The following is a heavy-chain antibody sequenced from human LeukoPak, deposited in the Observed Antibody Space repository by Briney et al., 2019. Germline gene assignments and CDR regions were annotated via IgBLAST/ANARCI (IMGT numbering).Heavy chain of an antibody. CDR3: ARNVASTGYFVY. V-gene: IGHV1-8*01. CDR2: MNPNSGNT. J-gene: IGHJ4*02. Sequence: ASVKVSWKASGYAFTTYDINWVRQATAQGLEWLGWMNPNSGNTGYAQKFQGRVSMTRDTSISTAYMELSSLRSEDTAVYYCARNVASTGYFVYWGQGTLVTVSS. CDR1: GYAFTTYD. D-gene: IGHD2-21*01.